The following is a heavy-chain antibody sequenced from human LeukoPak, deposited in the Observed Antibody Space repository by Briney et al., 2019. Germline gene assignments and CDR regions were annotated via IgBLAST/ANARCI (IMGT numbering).Heavy chain of an antibody. D-gene: IGHD3-3*01. CDR1: GFAFSNYG. CDR2: ISNGGTNT. CDR3: AKDFVYGSRFPRPLDY. V-gene: IGHV3-23*01. Sequence: GGSLRLSCAASGFAFSNYGMTWVRQAPGRGLEWVSGISNGGTNTYYTDSVKGRFTISRDNSRNTLYLQMNSLRADDTARYYCAKDFVYGSRFPRPLDYWGQGTLVTVSS. J-gene: IGHJ4*02.